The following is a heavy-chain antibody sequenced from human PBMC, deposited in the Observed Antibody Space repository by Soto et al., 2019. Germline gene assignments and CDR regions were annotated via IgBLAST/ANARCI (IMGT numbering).Heavy chain of an antibody. Sequence: EVQLVESGGGLVQPGGSLRLSCSASGFTFSAYAMHWVRQAPGKGLEYVSSISPNGGTTYHADSVKDRFTVSRDNSKNTLYLQMSSLRDEDTAAYYCVKGGIALATTGRAQIDSWGQGTLVTVSS. V-gene: IGHV3-64D*06. CDR1: GFTFSAYA. D-gene: IGHD6-19*01. CDR2: ISPNGGTT. CDR3: VKGGIALATTGRAQIDS. J-gene: IGHJ4*02.